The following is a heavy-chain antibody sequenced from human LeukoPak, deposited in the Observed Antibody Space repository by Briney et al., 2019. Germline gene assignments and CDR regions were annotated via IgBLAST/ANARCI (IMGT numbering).Heavy chain of an antibody. Sequence: ASVKVSCKASGYTFTDYYMHWVRQAPGQGLEWMGWINPNSGGTNYAQKSQGRVTMTRDTSISTAYMELSRLRSDDTAVYYCATASYYYDSSGYPGYYFDCWGQGTLVTVSS. CDR3: ATASYYYDSSGYPGYYFDC. CDR2: INPNSGGT. D-gene: IGHD3-22*01. V-gene: IGHV1-2*02. CDR1: GYTFTDYY. J-gene: IGHJ4*02.